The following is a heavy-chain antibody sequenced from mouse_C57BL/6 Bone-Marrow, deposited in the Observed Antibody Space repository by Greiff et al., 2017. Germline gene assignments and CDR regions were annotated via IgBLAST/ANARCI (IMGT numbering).Heavy chain of an antibody. J-gene: IGHJ4*01. CDR3: ARERVGLYDGYYERDAMDY. Sequence: EVKLQESGPGLVKPSQSLSLTCSVTGYSITSGYYWNWIRQFPGNKLEWMGYISYDGSNNYNPSLKNRISITRDTSKNQFFLKLNSVTTEDTATYYCARERVGLYDGYYERDAMDYWGQGTSVTVSS. D-gene: IGHD2-3*01. CDR1: GYSITSGYY. CDR2: ISYDGSN. V-gene: IGHV3-6*01.